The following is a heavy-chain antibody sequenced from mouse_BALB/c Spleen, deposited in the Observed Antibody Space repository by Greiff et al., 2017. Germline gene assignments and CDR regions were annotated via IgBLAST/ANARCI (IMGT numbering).Heavy chain of an antibody. V-gene: IGHV1-9*01. Sequence: QVQLQQSGAELMKPGASGKISCKATGYTFSSYWIEWVKQRPGHGLEWIGEILPGSGSTNYNEKFKGKATFTADTSSNTAYMQLSSLTSEDSAVYYCARRWFRGAMDYWGQGTSVTVSS. CDR1: GYTFSSYW. D-gene: IGHD2-3*01. CDR2: ILPGSGST. CDR3: ARRWFRGAMDY. J-gene: IGHJ4*01.